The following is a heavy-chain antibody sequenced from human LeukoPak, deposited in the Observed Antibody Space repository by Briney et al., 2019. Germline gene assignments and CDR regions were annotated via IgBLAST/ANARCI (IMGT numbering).Heavy chain of an antibody. CDR3: GRAFPPLRTSSAGDL. CDR1: GFNFNDYA. D-gene: IGHD3-16*01. Sequence: GGSLRLSCAASGFNFNDYAMTWFRQAPGKGLEWVSSISGLSSHIYYGDSVKGRFSISRDNAKNSLYLQMNSLGAEDTAVYYCGRAFPPLRTSSAGDLWGKGTLVTVSS. V-gene: IGHV3-21*01. CDR2: ISGLSSHI. J-gene: IGHJ4*02.